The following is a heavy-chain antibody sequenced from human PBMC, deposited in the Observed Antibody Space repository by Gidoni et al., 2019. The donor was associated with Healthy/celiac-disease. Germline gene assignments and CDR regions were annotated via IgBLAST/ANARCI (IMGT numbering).Heavy chain of an antibody. CDR2: ISGSGGST. D-gene: IGHD3-3*01. J-gene: IGHJ5*02. CDR3: AKVPILEWLLYLNWFDP. Sequence: EVQLVESGGGLVQPGGSLRLSCAASGFTFRSYAMSWVRQAPGKGLEWVSAISGSGGSTYYADSVKGRFTISRDNSKNTLYLQMNSLRAEDTAVYYCAKVPILEWLLYLNWFDPWGQGTLVTVSS. CDR1: GFTFRSYA. V-gene: IGHV3-23*04.